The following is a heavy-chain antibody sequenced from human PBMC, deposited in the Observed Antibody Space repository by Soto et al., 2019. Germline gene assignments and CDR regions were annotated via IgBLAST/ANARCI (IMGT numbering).Heavy chain of an antibody. J-gene: IGHJ3*02. CDR2: IYHSGST. Sequence: QLQLQESGSGLVKPSQTLSLTCAVSGGSISSGGYSWSWIRQPPGKGLEWIGYIYHSGSTYYNPSLKSRVTISVDRYKNQFSMKLSSVTAADTAVYYCASMSHTVFPDFDIWGQGTMVNVSS. CDR3: ASMSHTVFPDFDI. D-gene: IGHD4-17*01. V-gene: IGHV4-30-2*01. CDR1: GGSISSGGYS.